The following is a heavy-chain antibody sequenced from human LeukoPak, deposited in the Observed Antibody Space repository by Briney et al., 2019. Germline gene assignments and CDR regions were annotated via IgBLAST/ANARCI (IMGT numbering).Heavy chain of an antibody. CDR2: IYHSGST. V-gene: IGHV4-30-2*01. J-gene: IGHJ4*02. D-gene: IGHD6-13*01. CDR3: ARGAPEYSSSWDFDY. Sequence: PSETLSLTCAVSGGSISSGGYSWSWIRQPPGKGLEWIGYIYHSGSTYYNPSLKSRVTISVDRSKNQFSLKLSSVTAADTAVYCCARGAPEYSSSWDFDYWGQGTLVTVSS. CDR1: GGSISSGGYS.